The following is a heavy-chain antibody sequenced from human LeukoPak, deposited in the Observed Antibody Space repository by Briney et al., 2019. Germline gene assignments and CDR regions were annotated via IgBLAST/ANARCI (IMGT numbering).Heavy chain of an antibody. V-gene: IGHV4-39*01. Sequence: SEALSPTCSVSGDSISSSDYYWGWIRQPPGKGLEWIGTIYYSGSTYYNPSLKSRVTMSVDTSKNLFSLKLTSVTAADTAVYYCARQEMYSGSYYDYWGQGTLVTVSS. D-gene: IGHD1-26*01. CDR1: GDSISSSDYY. J-gene: IGHJ4*02. CDR3: ARQEMYSGSYYDY. CDR2: IYYSGST.